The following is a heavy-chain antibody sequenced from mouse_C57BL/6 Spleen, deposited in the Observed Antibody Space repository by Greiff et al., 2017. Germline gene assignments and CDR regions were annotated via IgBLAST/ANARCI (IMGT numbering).Heavy chain of an antibody. D-gene: IGHD1-1*01. CDR1: GFTFSDYG. Sequence: EVNVVESGAGLVKPGGSLTLSCAASGFTFSDYGMHWVRQAPEKGLEWVAYISSGSGTIYYAATVKGRFTISRDNATNTLFLQKTSLRSEDTAMYYCARQLLVDYWGQGTTLTVSS. V-gene: IGHV5-17*01. CDR3: ARQLLVDY. CDR2: ISSGSGTI. J-gene: IGHJ2*01.